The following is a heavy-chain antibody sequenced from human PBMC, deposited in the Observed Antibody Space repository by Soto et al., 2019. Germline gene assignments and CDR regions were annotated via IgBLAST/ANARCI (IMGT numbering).Heavy chain of an antibody. CDR3: HFGSSGYPFDY. CDR1: GFTFSSYG. D-gene: IGHD5-12*01. CDR2: IWYDGSNK. Sequence: GGSLRLSCAASGFTFSSYGMHWVRQAPGKGLEWVAVIWYDGSNKYYADSVKGRFTISRDNSKNTLYLQMNSLRAEDTAVYYCHFGSSGYPFDYWGQGTLVTVSS. V-gene: IGHV3-33*01. J-gene: IGHJ4*02.